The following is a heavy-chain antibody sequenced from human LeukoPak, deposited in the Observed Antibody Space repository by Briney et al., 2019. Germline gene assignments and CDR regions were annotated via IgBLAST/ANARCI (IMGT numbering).Heavy chain of an antibody. CDR1: GGSISSYY. CDR2: IYYSGST. V-gene: IGHV4-59*01. CDR3: ARDLGPYYYGSGSYLDY. J-gene: IGHJ4*02. Sequence: SETLSLTCTVSGGSISSYYWSWIRQPPGKGLEWIGYIYYSGSTNYNPSLKSRVTISVDTSKNQFSLKLSSVTAADTAVYYCARDLGPYYYGSGSYLDYWGQGTLVTVSS. D-gene: IGHD3-10*01.